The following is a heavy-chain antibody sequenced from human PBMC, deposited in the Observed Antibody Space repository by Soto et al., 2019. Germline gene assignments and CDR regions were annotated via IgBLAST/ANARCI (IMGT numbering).Heavy chain of an antibody. Sequence: QVQLVESGGGVVQPGRSLRLSCAASGFNFNNYGMHWVRQAPGKGLEWVAVIWNDGNGYYYANSVKGRFTISSDNSKNILFWQMSSLRAEDTAVYYCARRQISPPTRGAASARGGMDVWGQGTTVTVSS. CDR2: IWNDGNGY. J-gene: IGHJ6*02. V-gene: IGHV3-33*01. CDR1: GFNFNNYG. CDR3: ARRQISPPTRGAASARGGMDV. D-gene: IGHD6-13*01.